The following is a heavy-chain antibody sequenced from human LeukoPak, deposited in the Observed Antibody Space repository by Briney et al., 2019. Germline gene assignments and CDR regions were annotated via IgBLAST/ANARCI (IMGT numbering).Heavy chain of an antibody. CDR2: VYSTGST. D-gene: IGHD6-19*01. J-gene: IGHJ4*02. Sequence: SETLSLTCAVSGGSISSGGYSWSWIRQHPGKGLEWIGYVYSTGSTYYNPSLKSRVSISVDTSDNHFSLKLNSVTAADTAVYYCARFAIAVGFDYWGRGTLVTVSS. CDR1: GGSISSGGYS. V-gene: IGHV4-31*11. CDR3: ARFAIAVGFDY.